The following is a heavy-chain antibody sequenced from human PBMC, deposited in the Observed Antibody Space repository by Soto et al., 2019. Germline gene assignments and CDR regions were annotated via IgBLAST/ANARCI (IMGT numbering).Heavy chain of an antibody. D-gene: IGHD3-3*01. CDR1: GGTFSSYA. J-gene: IGHJ4*02. Sequence: GASVKVSCKASGGTFSSYAISWVRQAPGQGLEWMGGIIPIFGTANYAQKFQGRVTITADESTSTAYMELSSLRSEDTAVYYCASFPSHHDFWSGYYSYWGQGTLVTVSS. CDR3: ASFPSHHDFWSGYYSY. V-gene: IGHV1-69*13. CDR2: IIPIFGTA.